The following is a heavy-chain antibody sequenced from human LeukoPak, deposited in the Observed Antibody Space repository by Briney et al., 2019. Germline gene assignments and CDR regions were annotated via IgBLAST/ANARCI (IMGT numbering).Heavy chain of an antibody. CDR2: IDSDGSST. V-gene: IGHV3-74*01. Sequence: PGGSLRLSCAASGFTFSSYWMHWVRQAPGKGLVWVSRIDSDGSSTTYADSVKGRFTISRDNAKNSLYLQMNSLRAEDTAVYYCARDQGSGINYYYYYMDVWGKGTTVTVSS. CDR1: GFTFSSYW. D-gene: IGHD3-10*01. CDR3: ARDQGSGINYYYYYMDV. J-gene: IGHJ6*03.